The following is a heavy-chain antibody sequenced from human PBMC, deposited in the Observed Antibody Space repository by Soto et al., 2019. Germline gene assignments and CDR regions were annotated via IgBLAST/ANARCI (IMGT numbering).Heavy chain of an antibody. CDR1: GDSIRRGGSY. V-gene: IGHV4-31*03. CDR3: VLNGARGYGLRWFDP. J-gene: IGHJ5*01. D-gene: IGHD7-27*01. CDR2: IYHTGST. Sequence: QVQLQESGPGLVKPSQTLSLTCTVSGDSIRRGGSYYNWIRHLPGKGLEWIGYIYHTGSTYYNPSIKSRVSISVNTSNNQLSLELRSVTAADTAVYFCVLNGARGYGLRWFDPWEQEALVTVSS.